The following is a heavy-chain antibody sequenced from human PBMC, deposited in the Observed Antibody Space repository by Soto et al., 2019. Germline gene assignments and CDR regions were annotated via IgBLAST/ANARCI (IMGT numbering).Heavy chain of an antibody. J-gene: IGHJ6*03. CDR2: INHSGST. CDR3: ARGKTLTGVRYYYYYYMDV. V-gene: IGHV4-34*01. Sequence: SETLSLTCAVYGVSFSGYYWSWIRQPPGKGLEWIGEINHSGSTNYNPSLKSRVTISVDTSKNQFSLKLSSVTAADTAVYYCARGKTLTGVRYYYYYYMDVWGKGTTVTVSS. D-gene: IGHD1-1*01. CDR1: GVSFSGYY.